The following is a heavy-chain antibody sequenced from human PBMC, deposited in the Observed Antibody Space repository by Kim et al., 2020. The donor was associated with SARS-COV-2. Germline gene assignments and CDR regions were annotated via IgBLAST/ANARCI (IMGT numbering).Heavy chain of an antibody. Sequence: ASVKVSCKVSGYSLSELSIHWVRQAPGEGLEWMGGYDPEPGETIFAQKFQGRVTMTEDTSTDTAYMELSSLRSEDTAVYYCASGYSSVGGDYWGQRNLVT. CDR3: ASGYSSVGGDY. J-gene: IGHJ4*02. CDR1: GYSLSELS. CDR2: YDPEPGET. V-gene: IGHV1-24*01. D-gene: IGHD2-15*01.